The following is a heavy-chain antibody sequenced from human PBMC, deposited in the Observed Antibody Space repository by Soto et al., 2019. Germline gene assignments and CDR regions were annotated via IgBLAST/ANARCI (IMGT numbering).Heavy chain of an antibody. V-gene: IGHV3-15*01. CDR3: TTVDYYDSKLLGTPYY. Sequence: GSLRLSCASSGFTFSNAWMIWVLQAPGKGLEWVGRIKSKTDGGTTDYAAPVKGRFTISRDDSKNTLYLQMNSLKTEDTAVYYCTTVDYYDSKLLGTPYYWGQGTLVTVSS. J-gene: IGHJ4*02. CDR1: GFTFSNAW. D-gene: IGHD3-22*01. CDR2: IKSKTDGGTT.